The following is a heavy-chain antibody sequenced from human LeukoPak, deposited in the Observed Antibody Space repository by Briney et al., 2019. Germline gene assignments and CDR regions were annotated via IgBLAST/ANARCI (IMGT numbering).Heavy chain of an antibody. D-gene: IGHD1-26*01. CDR3: AEDLGGCTVVYFHL. CDR2: ISDSDSGGYT. Sequence: PGGSLRPSCIGSGFTFSSYAMSWVRQASGQGLEWVSSISDSDSGGYTRYADSVKGRLTISRDNSKNTLNLQINSLRAEDTAVYYCAEDLGGCTVVYFHLWGQGAPVTVSS. J-gene: IGHJ1*01. V-gene: IGHV3-23*01. CDR1: GFTFSSYA.